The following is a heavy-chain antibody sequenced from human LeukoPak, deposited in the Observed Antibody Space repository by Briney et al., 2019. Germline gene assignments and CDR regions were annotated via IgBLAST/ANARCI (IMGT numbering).Heavy chain of an antibody. CDR3: ARGVGSTNTYFDS. J-gene: IGHJ4*02. Sequence: AESLTLSCAASGFTVSSNYMSWIRQPPGKGLEWVSVIYSGGSTYYADSVKGRFTISRDNSKNTLYHQMNSLRAEDTAVYYCARGVGSTNTYFDSWGQGTLVTVSS. D-gene: IGHD1-26*01. CDR1: GFTVSSNY. V-gene: IGHV3-53*01. CDR2: IYSGGST.